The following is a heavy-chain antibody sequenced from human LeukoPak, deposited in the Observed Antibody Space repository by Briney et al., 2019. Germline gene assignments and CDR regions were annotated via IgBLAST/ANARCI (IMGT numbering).Heavy chain of an antibody. Sequence: GGSLRLSCAASGFTVSSNYMSWVRQAPGKGLEWVSVIYSGGSTYYADSVKGRFTISRDNSKNTLYLQMNSLRAEDTAVYYCARERSSGYYSYYFDYRGQGTLVTVSS. J-gene: IGHJ4*02. CDR1: GFTVSSNY. D-gene: IGHD3-22*01. V-gene: IGHV3-53*01. CDR3: ARERSSGYYSYYFDY. CDR2: IYSGGST.